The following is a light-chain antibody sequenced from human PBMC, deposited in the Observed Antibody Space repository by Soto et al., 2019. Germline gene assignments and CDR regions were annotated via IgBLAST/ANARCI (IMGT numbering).Light chain of an antibody. V-gene: IGKV1-5*01. CDR3: QPFNNSPWT. CDR2: DAS. CDR1: QTISSW. J-gene: IGKJ1*01. Sequence: DIKITQSPSTLSGSVGPRLTITGRASQTISSWLAWYQQKPGKARKLLIYDASSLESGVPSRFSGSGSGTDFTLTISSLQPEDFATYYCQPFNNSPWTVGPGTKVEIK.